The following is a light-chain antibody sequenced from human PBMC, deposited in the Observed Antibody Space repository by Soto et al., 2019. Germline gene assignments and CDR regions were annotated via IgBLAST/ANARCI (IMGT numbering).Light chain of an antibody. CDR2: DAS. CDR3: QQRKNWPPWT. V-gene: IGKV3-11*01. Sequence: EIVLTQSPATLSLSPGERATLSCRASQSVSSYLAWYQQKPGQAPRLLIYDASNRATGIPARFSGSGSGTAVTLTISSLSPEDFAVYYCQQRKNWPPWTFGQGTKVEIK. J-gene: IGKJ1*01. CDR1: QSVSSY.